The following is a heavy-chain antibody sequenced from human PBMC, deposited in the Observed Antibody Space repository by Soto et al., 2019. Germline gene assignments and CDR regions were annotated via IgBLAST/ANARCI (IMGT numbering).Heavy chain of an antibody. V-gene: IGHV3-15*01. Sequence: EVQLVESGGGLVKPGGSLRLSCAASGFTFSNAWMRWVRQAPGKGLEWVGRIKSETDGGTTDYAAPVKGRFTISRDDSKNTLYLQMNSLKTEDTAVYYCTTAVVTTSGFDYWGQGTLVTVSS. CDR2: IKSETDGGTT. D-gene: IGHD4-17*01. CDR1: GFTFSNAW. CDR3: TTAVVTTSGFDY. J-gene: IGHJ4*02.